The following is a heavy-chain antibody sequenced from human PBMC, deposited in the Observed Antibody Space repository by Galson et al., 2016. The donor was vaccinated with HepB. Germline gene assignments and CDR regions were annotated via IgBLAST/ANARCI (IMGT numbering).Heavy chain of an antibody. CDR1: GFTFNSYT. J-gene: IGHJ4*02. Sequence: SLRLSCAASGFTFNSYTMHWVRQAPGKGLEWVALISHDASHAFYAPSVRGRFTVSRDNSKDTLYLQLNSLTPEDTAIYYCARPFYYGSGRPPGDHWDQGTLVIVSS. D-gene: IGHD3-10*01. CDR2: ISHDASHA. V-gene: IGHV3-30*04. CDR3: ARPFYYGSGRPPGDH.